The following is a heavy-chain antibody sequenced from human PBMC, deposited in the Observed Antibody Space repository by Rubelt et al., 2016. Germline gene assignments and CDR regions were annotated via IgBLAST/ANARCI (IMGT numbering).Heavy chain of an antibody. CDR3: ARVNYDFWSGYYSGTDY. D-gene: IGHD3-3*01. CDR1: GFTFSSNS. CDR2: ISSSSNTI. V-gene: IGHV3-48*01. J-gene: IGHJ4*02. Sequence: GQLVESGGGLVQPGGSLRLSCAASGFTFSSNSMNWVRQAPGKGLEWVSYISSSSNTIYYADSVKGRFTISRDNAKDSLYLQMNSLRAEDTAVYYCARVNYDFWSGYYSGTDYWGQGTLVTVSS.